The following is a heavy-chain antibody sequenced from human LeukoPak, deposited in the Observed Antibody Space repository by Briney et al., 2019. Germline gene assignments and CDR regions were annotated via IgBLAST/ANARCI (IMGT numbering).Heavy chain of an antibody. CDR3: ARDTLPMTTVTAVDS. J-gene: IGHJ4*02. CDR2: INHSGST. D-gene: IGHD4-17*01. CDR1: GGSFSGYY. Sequence: SETLSLTCAVYGGSFSGYYWSWIRQPPGKGLEWIGEINHSGSTNYNPSLKSRVTISVDTSKNQFSLKLSSVTAADTAVYYCARDTLPMTTVTAVDSWGQGTLVTVSS. V-gene: IGHV4-34*01.